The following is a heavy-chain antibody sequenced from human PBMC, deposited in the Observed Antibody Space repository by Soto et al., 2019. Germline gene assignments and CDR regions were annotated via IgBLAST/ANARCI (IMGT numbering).Heavy chain of an antibody. D-gene: IGHD3-3*01. CDR1: GFTFSNAW. CDR2: IKSKTDGGTT. Sequence: GGSLRLSCAASGFTFSNAWMSWVRQAPGKGLEWVGRIKSKTDGGTTDYAAPVKGRFTISRDDSKNTLYLQMNSLKTEDTAVYYCARDLRFGVVISPVDYWGQGTLVTVSS. CDR3: ARDLRFGVVISPVDY. V-gene: IGHV3-15*01. J-gene: IGHJ4*02.